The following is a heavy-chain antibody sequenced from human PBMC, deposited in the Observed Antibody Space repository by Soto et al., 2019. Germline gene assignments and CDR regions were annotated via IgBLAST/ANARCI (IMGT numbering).Heavy chain of an antibody. V-gene: IGHV5-10-1*01. D-gene: IGHD3-22*01. J-gene: IGHJ4*02. CDR3: ARQIYDSDTGPNFQYYFDS. CDR1: GYSFAGYW. CDR2: IDPSDSQT. Sequence: GESLKISCKGSGYSFAGYWITWVRQKPGKGLEWMGRIDPSDSQTYYSPSFRGHVTISATKSITTVFLQWSSPRASDTAMYYCARQIYDSDTGPNFQYYFDSWGQGTPVTVSS.